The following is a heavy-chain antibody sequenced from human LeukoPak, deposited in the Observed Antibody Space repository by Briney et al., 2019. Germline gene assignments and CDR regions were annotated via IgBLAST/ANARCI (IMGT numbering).Heavy chain of an antibody. CDR2: ISGSGGST. D-gene: IGHD5-18*01. Sequence: GGSLRLSCTASGFAFDEHGMSWVRQVPGKGLEWVSAISGSGGSTYYADSVKGRFTISRDNSKNTLYLQMNSLRAEDTTVYYCAKVQDHGYWDYYGMDVWGQGTTVTVSS. CDR3: AKVQDHGYWDYYGMDV. V-gene: IGHV3-23*01. J-gene: IGHJ6*02. CDR1: GFAFDEHG.